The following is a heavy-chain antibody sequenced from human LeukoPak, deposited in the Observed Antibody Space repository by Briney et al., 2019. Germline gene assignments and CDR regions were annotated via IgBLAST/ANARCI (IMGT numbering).Heavy chain of an antibody. V-gene: IGHV1-2*02. Sequence: ASVKVSCKASGYTFTDYFMHWVRQAPGQGLEWMGWINPNSGGTNYAHKFQGRVTMTRDTSISTAYMELSRLRSDDTAVYYCARGGLRGSYYEYFHHWGQGTLVSVSS. CDR1: GYTFTDYF. CDR3: ARGGLRGSYYEYFHH. CDR2: INPNSGGT. D-gene: IGHD1-26*01. J-gene: IGHJ1*01.